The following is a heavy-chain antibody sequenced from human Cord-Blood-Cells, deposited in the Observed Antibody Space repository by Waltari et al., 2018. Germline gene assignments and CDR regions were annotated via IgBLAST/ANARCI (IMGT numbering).Heavy chain of an antibody. CDR3: ARVEYYDFWSGYYYYYGMDV. V-gene: IGHV4-59*11. CDR1: GASISSHS. D-gene: IGHD3-3*01. CDR2: IYYSGST. Sequence: QVQLQESGPGLVKPSETLSLPCTVPGASISSHSWRWIRPPPGQGPEWIGYIYYSGSTNYNPSLKSRVTISVDTSKNQFSLKLSSVTAADTAVYYCARVEYYDFWSGYYYYYGMDVWGQGTTVTVSS. J-gene: IGHJ6*02.